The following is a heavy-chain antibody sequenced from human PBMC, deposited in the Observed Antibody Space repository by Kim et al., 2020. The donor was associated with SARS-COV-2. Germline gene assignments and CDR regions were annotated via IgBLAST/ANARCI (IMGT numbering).Heavy chain of an antibody. V-gene: IGHV4-59*13. Sequence: SETLSLTCTVSGGSILSNSWSWFRQPPGKGLEWIAYMSKSGTTMYNPSLKSRVTISGDTSNNHLSLKLSSVTAADTAVYYCARSLVINNGLNNGLWDYWGQGTLVTVSS. J-gene: IGHJ4*02. D-gene: IGHD3-9*01. CDR1: GGSILSNS. CDR3: ARSLVINNGLNNGLWDY. CDR2: MSKSGTT.